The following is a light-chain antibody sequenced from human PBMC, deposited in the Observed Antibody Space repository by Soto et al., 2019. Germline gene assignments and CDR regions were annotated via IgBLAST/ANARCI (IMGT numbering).Light chain of an antibody. CDR2: GAS. Sequence: DVQVTQSPSFVSASVGDRVTITCRASQGIGTWLAWYQQKPGAAPNLLISGASNLESGVPARFRGSGLGTHFTFTIVSLQPEDSATYYCQQTNSFPITFGQGTRLEIK. CDR1: QGIGTW. J-gene: IGKJ5*01. V-gene: IGKV1D-12*01. CDR3: QQTNSFPIT.